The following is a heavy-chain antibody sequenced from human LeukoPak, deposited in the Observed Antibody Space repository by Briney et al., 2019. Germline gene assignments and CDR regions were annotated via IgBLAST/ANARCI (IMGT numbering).Heavy chain of an antibody. Sequence: GGSLRLSCAASGFTFDDYAMHWVRHAPGKGLEWVSGISWNSGSIGYADSVKGRFTISRDNAKNSLYLQMNSLRADDTALYYCAKDFGSGTRGYFQYWGQGILVTVSS. CDR1: GFTFDDYA. CDR2: ISWNSGSI. V-gene: IGHV3-9*01. D-gene: IGHD3-10*01. J-gene: IGHJ1*01. CDR3: AKDFGSGTRGYFQY.